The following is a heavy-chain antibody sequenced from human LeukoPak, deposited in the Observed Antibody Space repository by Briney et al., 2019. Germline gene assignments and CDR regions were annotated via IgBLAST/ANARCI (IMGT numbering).Heavy chain of an antibody. CDR1: GDSFSSNSAA. CDR2: TYYRSKWYN. Sequence: SQTLSLTCAISGDSFSSNSAAWNWIRQSPSRGLEWLGRTYYRSKWYNDYAVSVKSRITITPDTSKNQFSLQLKSATPEDTALYYCARDRAMYNWFDPWGQGTLVTVSS. D-gene: IGHD3-10*01. CDR3: ARDRAMYNWFDP. V-gene: IGHV6-1*01. J-gene: IGHJ5*02.